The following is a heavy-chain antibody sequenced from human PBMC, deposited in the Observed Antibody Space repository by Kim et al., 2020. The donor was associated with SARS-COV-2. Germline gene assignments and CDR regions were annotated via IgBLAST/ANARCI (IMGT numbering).Heavy chain of an antibody. J-gene: IGHJ3*02. D-gene: IGHD6-19*01. CDR2: IYPGDSDT. Sequence: GESLKISCKGSGYSFTSYWIGWVRQMPGKGLEWMGIIYPGDSDTRYSPSFQGQVTISADKSISTAYLQWSSLKASDTAMYYCARLKWGSSGWYGAFDIWGQGTMVTVSS. CDR3: ARLKWGSSGWYGAFDI. V-gene: IGHV5-51*01. CDR1: GYSFTSYW.